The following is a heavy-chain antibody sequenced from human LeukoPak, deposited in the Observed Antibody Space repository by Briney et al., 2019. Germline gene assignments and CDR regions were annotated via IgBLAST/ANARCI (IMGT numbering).Heavy chain of an antibody. Sequence: SETLSLTCAVYGGSFSGYCWSWIRQPPGKGLEWIGEINHSAGTNYNPSLKSRVTISVDTSKNQFSLKLSSVTAADTAVYYCARDLGPPSSVTHWYFDLWGRGTLVTVSS. CDR1: GGSFSGYC. CDR3: ARDLGPPSSVTHWYFDL. J-gene: IGHJ2*01. D-gene: IGHD2-21*02. V-gene: IGHV4-34*01. CDR2: INHSAGT.